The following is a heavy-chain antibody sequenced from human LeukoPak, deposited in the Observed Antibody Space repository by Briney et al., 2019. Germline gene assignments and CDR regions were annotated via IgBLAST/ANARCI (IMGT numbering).Heavy chain of an antibody. Sequence: GGSLRLSCAASGFTFSSYSMNWVRQAPGKGLEWVSSISSSSSYIYYADSVKGRFTISRDNAKNSLYLQMNSLRAEDTAVYYCASYDSSGYYWVAVDYWGQGTLVTVSP. CDR2: ISSSSSYI. V-gene: IGHV3-21*01. CDR1: GFTFSSYS. J-gene: IGHJ4*02. D-gene: IGHD3-22*01. CDR3: ASYDSSGYYWVAVDY.